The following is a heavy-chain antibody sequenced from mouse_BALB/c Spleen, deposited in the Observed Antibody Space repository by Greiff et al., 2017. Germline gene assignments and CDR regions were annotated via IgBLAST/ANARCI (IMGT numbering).Heavy chain of an antibody. CDR1: GFNIKDTY. D-gene: IGHD1-1*01. CDR3: AGEGYYGSSPRFAY. CDR2: IDPANGNT. Sequence: VQLQQSGAELVKPGASVKLSCTASGFNIKDTYMHWVKQRPEQGLEWIGRIDPANGNTKYDPKFQGKATITADTSSNTAYLQLSSLTSEDTAVYYCAGEGYYGSSPRFAYWGQGTLVTVSA. J-gene: IGHJ3*01. V-gene: IGHV14-3*02.